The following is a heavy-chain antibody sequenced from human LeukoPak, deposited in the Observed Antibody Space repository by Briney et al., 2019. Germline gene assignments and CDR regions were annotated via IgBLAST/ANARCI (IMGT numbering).Heavy chain of an antibody. CDR2: IIPIFGTA. CDR1: GYTFTSYG. D-gene: IGHD6-13*01. CDR3: ARDSYSSSWYYAFDI. J-gene: IGHJ3*02. Sequence: ASVKVSCKASGYTFTSYGISWVRPAPGQGLEWMGGIIPIFGTANYAQKFQGRVTITADESTSTAYMELSSLRSEDTAVYYCARDSYSSSWYYAFDIWGQGTMVTVSS. V-gene: IGHV1-69*13.